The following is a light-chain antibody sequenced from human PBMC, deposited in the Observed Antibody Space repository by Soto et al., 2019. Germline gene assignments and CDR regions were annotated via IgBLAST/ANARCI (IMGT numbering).Light chain of an antibody. CDR2: KAS. Sequence: DIQMTQSPSTLSGSVGDRVTITCLASQTISSWLAWYQQKPGKAPKLLIYKASTLKSGVPSRFSGSGSGTEFTLTISSLQPDDFATYYCQQYNGYSTWTFGQGTKVDI. J-gene: IGKJ1*01. CDR1: QTISSW. V-gene: IGKV1-5*03. CDR3: QQYNGYSTWT.